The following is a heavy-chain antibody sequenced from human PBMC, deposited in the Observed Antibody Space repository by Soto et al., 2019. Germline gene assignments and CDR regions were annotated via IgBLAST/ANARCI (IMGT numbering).Heavy chain of an antibody. CDR1: GYTFTGYY. Sequence: ASVKVSCKASGYTFTGYYMHWVRQAPGQGLEWMGWINPNSGGTNYAQKFQGWVTMTRDTSISTAYMELSRLRSDDTAVYYCARDRSIAAPPDAFDIWGQGTMVTVSS. V-gene: IGHV1-2*04. CDR3: ARDRSIAAPPDAFDI. D-gene: IGHD6-13*01. J-gene: IGHJ3*02. CDR2: INPNSGGT.